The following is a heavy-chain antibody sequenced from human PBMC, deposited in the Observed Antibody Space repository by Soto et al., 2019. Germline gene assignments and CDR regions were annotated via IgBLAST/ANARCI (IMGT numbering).Heavy chain of an antibody. D-gene: IGHD6-19*01. J-gene: IGHJ4*02. CDR3: ARHVTGEWLAYFDY. CDR1: GGSISGSSFY. CDR2: IYYSGST. V-gene: IGHV4-39*01. Sequence: LSLTCTVSGGSISGSSFYWGWIRQPPGKGLEWIGSIYYSGSTYYNPSLKSRVTISVDTSKNQFSLKLSSVTAADTAVYHCARHVTGEWLAYFDYWGQGTLVTVSS.